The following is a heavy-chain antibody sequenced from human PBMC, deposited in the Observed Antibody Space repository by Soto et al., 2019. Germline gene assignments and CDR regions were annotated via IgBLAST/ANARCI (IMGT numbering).Heavy chain of an antibody. CDR1: GGTFSSYA. CDR2: IIPIFGTA. J-gene: IGHJ6*02. Sequence: GASVKVSCKASGGTFSSYAISWVRQAPGQGLEWMGGIIPIFGTANYAQKFQGRVTITADESTSTAYMALSSLRSEDTAVYYCARVANRRSCYNSYYCYGMDVWGQGTTVTVS. D-gene: IGHD2-15*01. CDR3: ARVANRRSCYNSYYCYGMDV. V-gene: IGHV1-69*13.